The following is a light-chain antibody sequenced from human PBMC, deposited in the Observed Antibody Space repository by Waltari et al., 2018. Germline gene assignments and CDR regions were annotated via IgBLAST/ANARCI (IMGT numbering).Light chain of an antibody. CDR2: GAI. CDR1: QSIRRS. V-gene: IGKV1-39*01. CDR3: QQSYSTPLA. J-gene: IGKJ4*01. Sequence: DIQMTQSPSSLSASIGDRVNITCRASQSIRRSLSWYQQNAGKSPRLLIFGAISLQSGVPSRFSGTDSGTDFTLTISSLQPEDSAMYYCQQSYSTPLAFGGGTKVEIK.